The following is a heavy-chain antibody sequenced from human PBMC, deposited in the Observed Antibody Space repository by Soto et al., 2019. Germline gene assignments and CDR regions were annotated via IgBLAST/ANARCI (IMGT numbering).Heavy chain of an antibody. Sequence: SETLSLTCTVSGGSISSYYWSWIRQPPGKGLEWIGYIYYSGSTNYNPSLKSRVTISVDTSKNQFSLKLSSVTAADTAVYYCARHYYDILTGFDYWGQGTLVTSPQ. J-gene: IGHJ4*02. D-gene: IGHD3-9*01. CDR2: IYYSGST. V-gene: IGHV4-59*08. CDR3: ARHYYDILTGFDY. CDR1: GGSISSYY.